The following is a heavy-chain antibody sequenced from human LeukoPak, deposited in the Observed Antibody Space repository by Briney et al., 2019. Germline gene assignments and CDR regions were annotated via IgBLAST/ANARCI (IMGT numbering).Heavy chain of an antibody. CDR2: IYHSGST. Sequence: SETLSLTCAVSGYSISSGYYWGWIRQPPGKGLEWIGSIYHSGSTYYNPSLKSRVTISVDTSKNQFSLKLSSVTAADTAVYYCASRGNNTAMVASYFDYWGQGTLVTVSS. CDR1: GYSISSGYY. J-gene: IGHJ4*02. V-gene: IGHV4-38-2*01. D-gene: IGHD5-18*01. CDR3: ASRGNNTAMVASYFDY.